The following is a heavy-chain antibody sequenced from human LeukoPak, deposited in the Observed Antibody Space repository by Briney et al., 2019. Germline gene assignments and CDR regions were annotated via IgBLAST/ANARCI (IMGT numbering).Heavy chain of an antibody. Sequence: GGSLRLSCAASGFTFSSYSMNWVRQAPGKGLEWVSSISSSSSYIYYADSVKGRFTISRDNAKNSLYLQMNSLRAEGTAVYYCARLPSQGVDYWGQGTLVTVSS. CDR2: ISSSSSYI. CDR3: ARLPSQGVDY. CDR1: GFTFSSYS. V-gene: IGHV3-21*01. J-gene: IGHJ4*02. D-gene: IGHD2-2*01.